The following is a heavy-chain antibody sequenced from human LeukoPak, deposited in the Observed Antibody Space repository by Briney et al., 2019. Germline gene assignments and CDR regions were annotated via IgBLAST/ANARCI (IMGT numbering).Heavy chain of an antibody. D-gene: IGHD3-9*01. CDR1: GDSVSSNSAA. Sequence: LSQTLSLTCAITGDSVSSNSAAWNWIRQSPSRGLEWLGRTYYRSKWYNDYAVSVKSRITINPDTSKNQFSLQLNSVTPEDTAVYYCAREGYYDIPFYMDVWGKGTTVTVSS. V-gene: IGHV6-1*01. CDR3: AREGYYDIPFYMDV. J-gene: IGHJ6*03. CDR2: TYYRSKWYN.